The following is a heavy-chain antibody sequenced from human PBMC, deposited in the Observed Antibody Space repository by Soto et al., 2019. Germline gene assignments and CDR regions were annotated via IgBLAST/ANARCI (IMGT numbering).Heavy chain of an antibody. CDR1: GFTFSSYG. Sequence: QVQLVEFGGGVVQPGRSLRLSCVASGFTFSSYGMHWVRQAPGKGLEWVAVIWYDASNKYYADSVKGRFTISRDNTKNTMYLQMNSLRAEDTAVYYCARDPIGPGIFDYWGQGTLVTVSS. CDR2: IWYDASNK. J-gene: IGHJ4*02. CDR3: ARDPIGPGIFDY. V-gene: IGHV3-33*01. D-gene: IGHD1-26*01.